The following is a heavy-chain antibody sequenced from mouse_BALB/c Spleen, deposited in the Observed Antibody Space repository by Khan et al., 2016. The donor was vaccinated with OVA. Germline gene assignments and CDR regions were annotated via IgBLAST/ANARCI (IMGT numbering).Heavy chain of an antibody. V-gene: IGHV2-9*02. CDR1: GFSLSSYG. CDR2: IWAGGST. D-gene: IGHD1-1*01. J-gene: IGHJ3*01. CDR3: ARAFDYGAWFAY. Sequence: QVQLKQSGPGLVAPSQTLSITCTVSGFSLSSYGVHWVRQPPGKGLEWLGVIWAGGSTNHNSALMSRLSISKDNSKSQVFLKMNSLQTDETAMYYCARAFDYGAWFAYWGQGTLVTVSA.